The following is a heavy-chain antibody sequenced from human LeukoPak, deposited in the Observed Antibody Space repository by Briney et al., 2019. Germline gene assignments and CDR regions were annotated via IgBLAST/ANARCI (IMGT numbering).Heavy chain of an antibody. V-gene: IGHV3-64*01. CDR2: ISSNGGST. CDR1: GFNFSSYA. CDR3: AREGRASMVRGVIPPTSAFDY. J-gene: IGHJ4*02. Sequence: PGGSLRLSCAASGFNFSSYAMHWVRQATGKGLEYVSAISSNGGSTYYANSVKGRFTISRDNSKNTLYLQMGSLRAEDMAVYYCAREGRASMVRGVIPPTSAFDYWGQGTLVTVSS. D-gene: IGHD3-10*01.